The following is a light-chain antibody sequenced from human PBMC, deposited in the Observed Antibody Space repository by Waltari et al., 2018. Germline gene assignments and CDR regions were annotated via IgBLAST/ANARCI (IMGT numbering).Light chain of an antibody. V-gene: IGLV2-14*01. CDR1: SSDVGGYNY. Sequence: QSALTQPASVSGSPGQSITISCTGTSSDVGGYNYVSWYQQHPGKAPKLMIYEVSNRTSGVSNCFSGSKSGNTASLTISGLQAEDEADYYCSSYTSSSTLDVVFGGGTKLTVL. J-gene: IGLJ2*01. CDR2: EVS. CDR3: SSYTSSSTLDVV.